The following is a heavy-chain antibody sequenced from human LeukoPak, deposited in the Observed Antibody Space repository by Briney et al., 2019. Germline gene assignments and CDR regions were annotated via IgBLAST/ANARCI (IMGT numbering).Heavy chain of an antibody. D-gene: IGHD3-3*01. CDR3: ARGEVFTIFGVVTY. J-gene: IGHJ4*02. CDR1: GFTFSSYG. CDR2: IRYDGSNK. Sequence: PGGSLRLSCAASGFTFSSYGMHWVRQAPGKGLEWVAFIRYDGSNKYYADSVKGRFTISRDNSKNTLYLQMNSLRAEDTAVYYCARGEVFTIFGVVTYWGQGTLVTVSS. V-gene: IGHV3-30*02.